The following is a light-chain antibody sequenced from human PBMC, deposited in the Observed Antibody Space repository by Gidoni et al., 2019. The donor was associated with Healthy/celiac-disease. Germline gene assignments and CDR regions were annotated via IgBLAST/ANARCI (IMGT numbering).Light chain of an antibody. V-gene: IGKV1-5*03. Sequence: DLQMTPSPSTLSASVGDRVTITCRASQSISSWLAWYQQKPGKAPKLLIYKASSLESGVPSRFSGSGSGTEFTLTISSLQPDDFATYYCQQYNSYLLTFGGGTKVEIK. CDR3: QQYNSYLLT. CDR1: QSISSW. J-gene: IGKJ4*01. CDR2: KAS.